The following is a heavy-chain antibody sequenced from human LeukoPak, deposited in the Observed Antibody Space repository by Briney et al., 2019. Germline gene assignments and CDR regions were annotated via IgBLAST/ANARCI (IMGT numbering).Heavy chain of an antibody. V-gene: IGHV3-23*01. CDR2: ISGSGGST. CDR1: GFTFSSYA. Sequence: GGSLRLSCAASGFTFSSYAMSWVRQAPGKGLEWVSAISGSGGSTYYADSVEGRFTISRDNSKNTLYLQMNSLRAEDTAVYYCAKDGVLRFLEWLLPDFNYWGQGTQVTVSS. D-gene: IGHD3-3*01. J-gene: IGHJ4*02. CDR3: AKDGVLRFLEWLLPDFNY.